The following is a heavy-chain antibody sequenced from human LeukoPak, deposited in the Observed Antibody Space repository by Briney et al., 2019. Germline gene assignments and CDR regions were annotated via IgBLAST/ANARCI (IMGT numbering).Heavy chain of an antibody. V-gene: IGHV3-43*01. CDR1: GFTFDDYT. CDR2: ISWDGGST. Sequence: GGSLRLSCAASGFTFDDYTMHWVRQAPGKGLEWVSLISWDGGSTYYADSVKGRFTISRDNSKNSLYLQMNSLRAEDTAVYYCARLYRYWGQGTLVTVSS. CDR3: ARLYRY. D-gene: IGHD2/OR15-2a*01. J-gene: IGHJ4*02.